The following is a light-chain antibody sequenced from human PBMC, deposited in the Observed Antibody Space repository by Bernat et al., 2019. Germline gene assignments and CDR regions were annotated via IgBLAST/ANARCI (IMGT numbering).Light chain of an antibody. CDR3: QQSSSTPRT. J-gene: IGKJ1*01. CDR1: QSIDSY. V-gene: IGKV1-39*01. CDR2: AGS. Sequence: DIQMTQSPSSLSASVGDRVTITCRASQSIDSYLHWYQQKSGKAPKLLIYAGSSLQSGVPSRFSGSGSGTDFTLTISSLQPEDSATYYCQQSSSTPRTFGQGTKLEIK.